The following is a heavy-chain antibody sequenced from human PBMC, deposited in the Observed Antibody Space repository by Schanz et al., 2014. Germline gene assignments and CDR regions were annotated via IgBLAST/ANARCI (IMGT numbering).Heavy chain of an antibody. CDR3: AKVAEERPHINNWGDDYFDF. CDR1: GYTFTDYP. D-gene: IGHD2-21*01. J-gene: IGHJ4*02. CDR2: INTAGGNT. V-gene: IGHV1-3*04. Sequence: QVQLVQSGAEVKKPGSSVKVSCKTSGYTFTDYPINWVRQAPGRRLEWMGWINTAGGNTRYSEAFQGRVATTRDTSATTAYMELSSLSSEETAVKYCAKVAEERPHINNWGDDYFDFWGQGTLVTVSS.